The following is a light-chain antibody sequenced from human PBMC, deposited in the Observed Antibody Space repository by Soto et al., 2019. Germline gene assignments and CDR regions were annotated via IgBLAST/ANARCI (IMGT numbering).Light chain of an antibody. J-gene: IGKJ3*01. V-gene: IGKV1-39*01. Sequence: IQMTQSTSSLSASVGDRVTITCRASQTINSYLHWYQQKPGKAPKLLIYNTSNLQSGFPSRFSGSGSGTDFTLTISSLQPEDFATYYCQHGGAFGPGTKVDIK. CDR2: NTS. CDR3: QHGGA. CDR1: QTINSY.